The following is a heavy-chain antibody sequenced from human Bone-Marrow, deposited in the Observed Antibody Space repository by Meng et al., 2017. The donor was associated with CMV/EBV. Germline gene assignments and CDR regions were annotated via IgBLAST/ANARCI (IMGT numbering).Heavy chain of an antibody. J-gene: IGHJ4*02. CDR1: GFIFSDHY. Sequence: GGSLRLSCVPSGFIFSDHYMSWIRQAPGKGLEWVSYISDSGNTIYVDSVKGRSTISRDNAKESLFLQMNSLRAEDTSVYYCARMRGAGPGGYVDLWGQGTLVTVSS. V-gene: IGHV3-11*01. CDR2: ISDSGNTI. CDR3: ARMRGAGPGGYVDL. D-gene: IGHD3-10*01.